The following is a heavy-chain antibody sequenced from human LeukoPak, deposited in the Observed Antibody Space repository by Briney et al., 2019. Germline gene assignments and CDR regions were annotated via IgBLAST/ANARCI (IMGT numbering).Heavy chain of an antibody. CDR3: AKRSTSNSERYFDY. D-gene: IGHD3-9*01. V-gene: IGHV3-23*01. Sequence: TGGSLRLSCAASGFTFSSYAMSWVRQAPGKGLEWVSAISGSGGSTYYADSVKGRFTISRDNSKNTLYLQMNSLRAEDTAVYYCAKRSTSNSERYFDYWGQGTLVTVSP. CDR1: GFTFSSYA. CDR2: ISGSGGST. J-gene: IGHJ4*02.